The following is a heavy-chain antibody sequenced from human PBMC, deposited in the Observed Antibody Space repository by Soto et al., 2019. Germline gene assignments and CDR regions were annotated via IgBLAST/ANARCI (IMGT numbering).Heavy chain of an antibody. CDR3: ARDEGRDGYMGDYGMDV. V-gene: IGHV4-59*01. J-gene: IGHJ6*02. CDR1: GGSTSSYY. D-gene: IGHD5-12*01. CDR2: IYYSGST. Sequence: SETLSLTCTVSGGSTSSYYWSWIRQPPGKGLEWIGYIYYSGSTNYNPSLKSRVTISVDTSKNQFSLKLSSVTAADTAVYYCARDEGRDGYMGDYGMDVWGQGTTVTVSS.